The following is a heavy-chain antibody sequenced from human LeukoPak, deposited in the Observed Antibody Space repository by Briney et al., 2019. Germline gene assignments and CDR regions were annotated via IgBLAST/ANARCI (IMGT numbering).Heavy chain of an antibody. CDR1: GYTFTSYG. J-gene: IGHJ4*02. V-gene: IGHV1-18*01. Sequence: ASVKVSCKASGYTFTSYGISWVRQAPRQGLEWMGWISAYNGNTNYAQKLQGRVTMTTDTSTSTAYMELRSLRSDDTAVYYCARSGLRFLEWLPALDYWGQGTLVTVSS. CDR2: ISAYNGNT. CDR3: ARSGLRFLEWLPALDY. D-gene: IGHD3-3*01.